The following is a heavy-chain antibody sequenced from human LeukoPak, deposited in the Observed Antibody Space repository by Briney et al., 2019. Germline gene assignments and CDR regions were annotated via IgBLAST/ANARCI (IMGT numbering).Heavy chain of an antibody. CDR3: ARYSGYDEPFEY. D-gene: IGHD5-12*01. J-gene: IGHJ4*02. V-gene: IGHV3-48*02. CDR2: ISSSSTI. Sequence: GGSLRLSCAASGFTFSSYSMNWVRQAPGKGLEWVSYISSSSTIYYADSVKGRFTISRDNAKNSLYLQMNSLRDEDTAVYYCARYSGYDEPFEYWGQGTLVTVSS. CDR1: GFTFSSYS.